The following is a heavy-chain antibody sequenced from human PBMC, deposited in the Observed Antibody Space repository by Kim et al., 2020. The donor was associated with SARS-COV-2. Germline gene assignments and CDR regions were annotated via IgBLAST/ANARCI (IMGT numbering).Heavy chain of an antibody. D-gene: IGHD6-19*01. CDR3: AGVRGIAVADY. Sequence: TYYNPTLKSRVNISVETSKNQFSLKLSSVTAADTAVYYCAGVRGIAVADYWGQGTLVTVSS. CDR2: T. V-gene: IGHV4-39*01. J-gene: IGHJ4*02.